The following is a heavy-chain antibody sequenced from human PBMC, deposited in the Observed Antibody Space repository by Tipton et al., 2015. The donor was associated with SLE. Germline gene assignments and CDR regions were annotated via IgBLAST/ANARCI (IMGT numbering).Heavy chain of an antibody. J-gene: IGHJ4*02. CDR2: INWNSDNR. D-gene: IGHD5-12*01. CDR1: GFTFNDYA. Sequence: SCVASGFTFNDYAMHWVRQAPGRGLEWVSGINWNSDNRGYADSVKGRFTISRDNAKNSLYLQINSLRPEDTALYYCAKDIGNSGYLFDYWGQGALVTVSS. CDR3: AKDIGNSGYLFDY. V-gene: IGHV3-9*01.